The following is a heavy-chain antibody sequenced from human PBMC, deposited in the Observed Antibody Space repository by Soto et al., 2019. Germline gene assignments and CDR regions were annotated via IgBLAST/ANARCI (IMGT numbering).Heavy chain of an antibody. J-gene: IGHJ5*02. CDR2: INPNNGAT. CDR1: RYIFTAYF. Sequence: QVQLVQSGAEVKKPGASVRVSCKAPRYIFTAYFMHSVRQAPGQGLEWMGWINPNNGATHYGLSFQGRVTMTRDTSISTAYMELSSLRSDDTAVYYCASHDPGARFDPWGQGTLVIVSS. CDR3: ASHDPGARFDP. D-gene: IGHD1-1*01. V-gene: IGHV1-2*02.